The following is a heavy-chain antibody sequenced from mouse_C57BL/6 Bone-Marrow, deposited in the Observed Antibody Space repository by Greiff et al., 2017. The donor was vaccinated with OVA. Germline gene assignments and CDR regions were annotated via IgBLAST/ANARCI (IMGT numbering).Heavy chain of an antibody. CDR3: AREDYYGSRYYAMDY. CDR1: GYTFTDYY. D-gene: IGHD1-1*01. V-gene: IGHV1-75*01. CDR2: IFPGSGST. Sequence: VQLQQSGPELVKPGASVKLSCKASGYTFTDYYINWVKQRPGQGLEWIGWIFPGSGSTYYTEKFKGKATLTVDKSSSTAYMLLSSLTSEDSAVYYCAREDYYGSRYYAMDYWDQGTSVTVTS. J-gene: IGHJ4*01.